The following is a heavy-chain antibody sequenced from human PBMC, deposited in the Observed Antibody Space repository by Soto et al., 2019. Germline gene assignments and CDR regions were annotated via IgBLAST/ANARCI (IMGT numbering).Heavy chain of an antibody. D-gene: IGHD5-18*01. V-gene: IGHV3-30-3*01. CDR3: ARDGAGGGYSYGPGVY. Sequence: QVQLVESGGGVVQPGRSLRLSCAASGFTFSSYAMHWVRQAPGKGLEWVAVISYDGSNKYYADSVKGRFTISRDNSKNXLYLQMNSLRAEDTAVYYCARDGAGGGYSYGPGVYWGQGTLVTVSS. CDR2: ISYDGSNK. CDR1: GFTFSSYA. J-gene: IGHJ4*02.